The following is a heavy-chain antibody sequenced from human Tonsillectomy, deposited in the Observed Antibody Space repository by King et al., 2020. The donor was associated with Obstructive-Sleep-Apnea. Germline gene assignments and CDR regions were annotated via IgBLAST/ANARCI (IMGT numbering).Heavy chain of an antibody. Sequence: QLQESGPGLVKPSETLSLTCTVSGYSISSGYYWGWIRQPPGKGLEWIVSIYHSGSTYYNPSLKSRVTISVDTPKNQFSLKLSSVPAADTAVYYCARGYGGSGIEVWFDPWGQGTLVTVSS. D-gene: IGHD3-10*01. CDR2: IYHSGST. CDR1: GYSISSGYY. CDR3: ARGYGGSGIEVWFDP. J-gene: IGHJ5*02. V-gene: IGHV4-38-2*02.